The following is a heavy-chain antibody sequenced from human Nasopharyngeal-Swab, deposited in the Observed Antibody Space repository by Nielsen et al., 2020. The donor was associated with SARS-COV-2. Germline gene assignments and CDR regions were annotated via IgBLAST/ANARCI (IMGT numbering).Heavy chain of an antibody. Sequence: GESLKISCAASGFTFSSYWMYWVRQAPGKGLEWVANIKQDGNQKDYMDSVRGRFTISRDNPKNSLYLQMSSLRVDDTAVYYCARLVTGTRPPDYFDNWGQGTQVTVSS. CDR1: GFTFSSYW. CDR3: ARLVTGTRPPDYFDN. CDR2: IKQDGNQK. D-gene: IGHD4-11*01. J-gene: IGHJ4*02. V-gene: IGHV3-7*03.